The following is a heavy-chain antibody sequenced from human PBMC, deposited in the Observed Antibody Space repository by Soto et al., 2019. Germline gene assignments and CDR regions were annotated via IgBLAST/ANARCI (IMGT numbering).Heavy chain of an antibody. CDR2: ISGSGSSY. V-gene: IGHV3-23*01. D-gene: IGHD3-10*01. Sequence: WGSLRLSCAASGFTFSTYAMSWVRQAPGKGLEWVSAISGSGSSYYYADSVKGRFTISRDNSKNTLFLQLNSLRAADTAVYYCAKELLRLGESLERYFDYWGQGTLVTVSS. J-gene: IGHJ4*02. CDR3: AKELLRLGESLERYFDY. CDR1: GFTFSTYA.